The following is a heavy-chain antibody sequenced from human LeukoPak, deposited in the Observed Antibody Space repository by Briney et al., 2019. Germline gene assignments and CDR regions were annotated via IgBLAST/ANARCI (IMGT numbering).Heavy chain of an antibody. CDR2: ISYDVGKK. J-gene: IGHJ3*02. D-gene: IGHD2-21*02. CDR1: GFTFSSYG. V-gene: IGHV3-30*03. Sequence: GRSLRLSCAASGFTFSSYGMHWVRQAPGKGLEWVAVISYDVGKKYYADSVKGRFTISRDNAKNSLYLQMNSLRAEDTAVYYCARTYWVVTGPAFDIWGQGTMVTVSS. CDR3: ARTYWVVTGPAFDI.